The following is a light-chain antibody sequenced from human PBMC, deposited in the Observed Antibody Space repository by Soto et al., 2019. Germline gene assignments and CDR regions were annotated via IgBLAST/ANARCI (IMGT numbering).Light chain of an antibody. CDR3: CSYASSNWV. Sequence: QSALTQPRSVSGSPGQSVTISCTGTSSDVGGYNYVSWYQQHPGKAPKLMIYDVSKRPSGVPDRFSGSKSGNTASLTISGLQAEDEADYYCCSYASSNWVFGGGTKLTVL. J-gene: IGLJ3*02. CDR2: DVS. CDR1: SSDVGGYNY. V-gene: IGLV2-11*01.